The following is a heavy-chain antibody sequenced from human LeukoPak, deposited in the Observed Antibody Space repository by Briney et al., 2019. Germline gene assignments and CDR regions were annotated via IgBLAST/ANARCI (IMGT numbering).Heavy chain of an antibody. CDR1: GGSISSYY. V-gene: IGHV4-59*01. CDR2: IYYSGST. J-gene: IGHJ5*02. CDR3: ARDQGSSWYDNNWFDP. Sequence: SETLSLTCTVSGGSISSYYWSWIRQPPGKGLEWIGYIYYSGSTNCNPSLKSRVTISVDTSKNQFSLKLSSVTAADTAVYYCARDQGSSWYDNNWFDPWGQGTLVTVSS. D-gene: IGHD6-13*01.